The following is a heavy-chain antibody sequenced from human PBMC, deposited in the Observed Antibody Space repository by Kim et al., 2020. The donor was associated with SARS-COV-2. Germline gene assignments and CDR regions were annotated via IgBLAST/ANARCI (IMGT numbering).Heavy chain of an antibody. CDR3: ARLIHDSSCYIDS. J-gene: IGHJ4*02. Sequence: SETLSLTCTVSGDSISNSFYYWGWIRQPPGKGLEWIGSIYHSGSTYDNPSLKSRVTISVDTSKNQFSLKLSSVTAGDTAVYYCARLIHDSSCYIDSWGQGTLVTVSS. CDR1: GDSISNSFYY. D-gene: IGHD3-22*01. V-gene: IGHV4-39*01. CDR2: IYHSGST.